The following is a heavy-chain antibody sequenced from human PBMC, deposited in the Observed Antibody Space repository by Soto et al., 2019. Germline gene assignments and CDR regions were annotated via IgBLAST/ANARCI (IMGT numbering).Heavy chain of an antibody. Sequence: SVKFSCNASGGTLNSYTINWVRQAPGRGPEWLGRIIPVLGVANYAETFQGRVTITADKSTSTVYMDLTSLRSEDTAVYYCARSSVAAPGGLGNWGPGTLVTVSS. D-gene: IGHD6-13*01. CDR3: ARSSVAAPGGLGN. CDR2: IIPVLGVA. J-gene: IGHJ4*02. V-gene: IGHV1-69*02. CDR1: GGTLNSYT.